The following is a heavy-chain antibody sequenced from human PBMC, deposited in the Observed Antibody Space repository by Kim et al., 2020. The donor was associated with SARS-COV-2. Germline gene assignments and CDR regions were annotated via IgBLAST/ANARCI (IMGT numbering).Heavy chain of an antibody. Sequence: GGSLRPSCEASGFIFSSSAMTWVRQAPGKGLEWVSAISPASITVYYADAVKGRFTTSRDNPKSTVFLHMNSLRAEDTAIYYCAKNYGASVSYDFWGQGT. D-gene: IGHD4-17*01. CDR1: GFIFSSSA. CDR2: ISPASITV. J-gene: IGHJ4*02. V-gene: IGHV3-23*01. CDR3: AKNYGASVSYDF.